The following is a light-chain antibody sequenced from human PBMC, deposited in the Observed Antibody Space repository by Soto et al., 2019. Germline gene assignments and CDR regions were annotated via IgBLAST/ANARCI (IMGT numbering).Light chain of an antibody. V-gene: IGKV1-39*01. CDR1: QNISSS. Sequence: DLQMTQSPSSLTASVGDRVTINCRASQNISSSLNWYQQKPGKAPKLLIYAASSLQSGVPSRFSGSVSGTDFTLTISSLQPEDFATYYCRQIYSTPYTCGQGTKLEIQ. CDR2: AAS. CDR3: RQIYSTPYT. J-gene: IGKJ2*01.